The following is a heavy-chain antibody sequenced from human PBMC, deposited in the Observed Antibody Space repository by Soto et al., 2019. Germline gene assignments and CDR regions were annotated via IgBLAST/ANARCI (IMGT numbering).Heavy chain of an antibody. CDR1: GGSISSYY. V-gene: IGHV4-59*08. CDR2: IYYSGST. D-gene: IGHD3-3*01. CDR3: ARHYAFWSGTNGGNPTSFDY. Sequence: SETLSLTYTVTGGSISSYYWSWIRQPPGKGLEWIGYIYYSGSTNYNPSLKSRVTISVDTSKNQFSLKLSSLTAADTAVYECARHYAFWSGTNGGNPTSFDYWGRGTLVTVSS. J-gene: IGHJ4*02.